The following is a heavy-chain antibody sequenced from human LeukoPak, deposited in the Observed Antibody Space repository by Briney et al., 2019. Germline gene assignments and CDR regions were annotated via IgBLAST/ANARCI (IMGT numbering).Heavy chain of an antibody. CDR1: GGSISSSSYY. CDR3: ATTGDYGDYYIDY. Sequence: SETLSLTCTVSGGSISSSSYYWGWIRQSPGKGLEWIGSIYYSGSTYYNPSLKSRVTISADTSKNQFSLKLSSVTAADTAVYYCATTGDYGDYYIDYWGQGTLVTVSS. CDR2: IYYSGST. V-gene: IGHV4-39*07. D-gene: IGHD4-17*01. J-gene: IGHJ4*02.